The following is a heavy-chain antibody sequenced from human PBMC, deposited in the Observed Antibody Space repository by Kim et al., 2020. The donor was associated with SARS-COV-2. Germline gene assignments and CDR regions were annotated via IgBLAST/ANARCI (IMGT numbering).Heavy chain of an antibody. Sequence: GGSLRLSCAASGFSFSSYAMHWVRQAPGKGLEWVAVIWHDGSHKYYADSVKGRFTVSRDNAKNMLYLQMNSLRVEDTALYYCAKHGGAIWGQGTMVKVSS. D-gene: IGHD3-10*01. CDR2: IWHDGSHK. J-gene: IGHJ3*02. V-gene: IGHV3-33*06. CDR1: GFSFSSYA. CDR3: AKHGGAI.